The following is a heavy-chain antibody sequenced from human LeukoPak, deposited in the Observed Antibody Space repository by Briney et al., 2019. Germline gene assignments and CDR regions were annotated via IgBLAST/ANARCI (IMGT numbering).Heavy chain of an antibody. V-gene: IGHV5-51*01. CDR1: GYSFTSYW. D-gene: IGHD3-3*01. Sequence: HGESLKISCKGSGYSFTSYWIGWVRQMPGKGLEWMGIIYPGDSDTRYSPSFQGQVTISADKSISTAYLQWSSLKASDTAMYYCARAGLRFLEWSRTFDYRGQGALVTVSS. J-gene: IGHJ4*02. CDR2: IYPGDSDT. CDR3: ARAGLRFLEWSRTFDY.